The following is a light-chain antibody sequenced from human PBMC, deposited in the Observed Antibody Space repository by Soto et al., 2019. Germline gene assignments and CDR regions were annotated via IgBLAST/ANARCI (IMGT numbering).Light chain of an antibody. V-gene: IGKV3-20*01. CDR2: DAS. J-gene: IGKJ4*01. CDR3: QQYGSSPLT. CDR1: QSVSSSY. Sequence: ELVLTQSPGTLSLSLGERATLSCRASQSVSSSYLAWYQQKPGQTPRLLIYDASSRATGIPDRFSGSGSGTDFTLTISRLEPEDFAVYYCQQYGSSPLTFGGGTKVDIK.